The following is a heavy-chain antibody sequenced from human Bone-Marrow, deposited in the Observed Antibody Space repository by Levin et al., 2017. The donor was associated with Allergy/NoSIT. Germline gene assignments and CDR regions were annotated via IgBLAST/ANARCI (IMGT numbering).Heavy chain of an antibody. CDR1: GFTFSSYA. CDR3: AREEGPEGITIFGVVIMRDYYDGMDG. Sequence: GESLKISCAASGFTFSSYAMHWVRQAPGKGLEWVAVISYDGSNKYYADSVKGRFTISRDNSKNTLYLQMNSLRAEDTAVYYCAREEGPEGITIFGVVIMRDYYDGMDGWGQGTTVTVSS. V-gene: IGHV3-30-3*01. D-gene: IGHD3-3*01. J-gene: IGHJ6*02. CDR2: ISYDGSNK.